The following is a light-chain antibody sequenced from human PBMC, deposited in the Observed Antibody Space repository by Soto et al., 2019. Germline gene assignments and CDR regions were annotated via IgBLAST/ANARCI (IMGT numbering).Light chain of an antibody. CDR1: QDISHY. Sequence: IQMTQAPSSLSASVGDTGTLTCQASQDISHYLNWYQQKPGKALKLLIYDASNLHPGVPSRFRGSGSGTEFSFNITSLQSEDVATYYCQQYDDLPITLGQGTRLEIK. V-gene: IGKV1-33*01. J-gene: IGKJ5*01. CDR2: DAS. CDR3: QQYDDLPIT.